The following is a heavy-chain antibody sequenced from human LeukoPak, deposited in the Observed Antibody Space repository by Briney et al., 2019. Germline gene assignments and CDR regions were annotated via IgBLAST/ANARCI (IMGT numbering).Heavy chain of an antibody. J-gene: IGHJ4*02. D-gene: IGHD6-19*01. CDR2: IYSSGTT. CDR1: GGSINNYY. Sequence: SETLSLTCTVSGGSINNYYWSWIRQPAGKGLEWIGRIYSSGTTNYNPSLNSRVTMSVDMSKNQFSLKLSSVTAADTAVYYCARGSSGWYSIDYWGQGTLVTVSS. V-gene: IGHV4-4*07. CDR3: ARGSSGWYSIDY.